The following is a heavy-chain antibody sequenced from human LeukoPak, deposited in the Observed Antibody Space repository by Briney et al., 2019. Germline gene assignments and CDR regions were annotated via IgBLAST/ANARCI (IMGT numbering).Heavy chain of an antibody. Sequence: GGSLRLSCAATGFTFNTYGMSWVRQAPGKGLEWVAVISYDGSNKYYADSVKGRFTISRDNSKNTLYLQMNSLRAEDTAVYYCARSYCSSTSCYKYYYYGMDVWGQGTTVTVSS. CDR3: ARSYCSSTSCYKYYYYGMDV. J-gene: IGHJ6*02. D-gene: IGHD2-2*02. V-gene: IGHV3-30*03. CDR1: GFTFNTYG. CDR2: ISYDGSNK.